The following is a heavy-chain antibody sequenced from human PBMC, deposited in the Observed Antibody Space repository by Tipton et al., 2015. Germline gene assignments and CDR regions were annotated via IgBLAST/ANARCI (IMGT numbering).Heavy chain of an antibody. V-gene: IGHV4-4*02. J-gene: IGHJ6*02. CDR2: IFHRGNT. CDR3: ARVGYYYGSGSYYHYYYYYGMDV. CDR1: GASISSSDW. Sequence: SLRLSCAVSGASISSSDWWSWVRQPPGKGLEWIGEIFHRGNTIHNPSLKSRVTMSVDQSQNQFSLKLNSVTAADTAVYYCARVGYYYGSGSYYHYYYYYGMDVWGQGTTVTVSS. D-gene: IGHD3-10*01.